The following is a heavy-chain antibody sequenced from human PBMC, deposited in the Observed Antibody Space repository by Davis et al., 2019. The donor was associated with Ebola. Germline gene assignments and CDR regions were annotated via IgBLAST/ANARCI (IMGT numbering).Heavy chain of an antibody. V-gene: IGHV4-4*07. Sequence: PGGSLRLSCTVSGGSISSYYWSWIRQPAGKGLEWIGRIYTSGSTNYNPSLKSRVTMSVDTSKNQFSLKLSSVTAADTAVYYCARLGWNYLDYYYYGMDVWGQGTTVTVSS. CDR3: ARLGWNYLDYYYYGMDV. CDR2: IYTSGST. J-gene: IGHJ6*02. D-gene: IGHD1-7*01. CDR1: GGSISSYY.